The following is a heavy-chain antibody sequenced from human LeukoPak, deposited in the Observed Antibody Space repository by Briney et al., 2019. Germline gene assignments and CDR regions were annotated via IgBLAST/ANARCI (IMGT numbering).Heavy chain of an antibody. CDR2: INHSGST. CDR1: GGSFSGYY. Sequence: SETLSLTCAVYGGSFSGYYWSWIRQPPGKGLEWIGEINHSGSTNYNPSLKSRVTISVDTSKNQFSLKLSSVTAADTAVYYCARRNYYYYGMDVWGQRTTVTVSS. V-gene: IGHV4-34*01. CDR3: ARRNYYYYGMDV. J-gene: IGHJ6*02.